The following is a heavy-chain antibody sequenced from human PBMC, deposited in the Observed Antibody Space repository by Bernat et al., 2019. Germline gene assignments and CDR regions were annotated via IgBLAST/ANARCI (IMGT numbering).Heavy chain of an antibody. Sequence: QVQLVESGGGVVQPGRSLRLSCAASGFTFSRYAMHWVRQAPGKGLEWVAVISYDGSNQYYADSVKGRFTISRDNSKNTLYLQMNSLRAEDTAVYYCAREPPVVVGVGYYYGMDVWGQGTMVTVSS. D-gene: IGHD2-15*01. CDR2: ISYDGSNQ. CDR3: AREPPVVVGVGYYYGMDV. J-gene: IGHJ6*02. V-gene: IGHV3-30-3*01. CDR1: GFTFSRYA.